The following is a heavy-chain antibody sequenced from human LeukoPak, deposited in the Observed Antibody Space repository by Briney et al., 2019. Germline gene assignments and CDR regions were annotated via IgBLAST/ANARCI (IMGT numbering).Heavy chain of an antibody. Sequence: GGSLRLSCAASGFTFSSYGMHWVRQAPGKGLEWVAIIRNDGNKKYYGDPVKGRFTISRDNSKNTMYLQMNSLRAEDTAVYYCAQLAHWGQGTLVTVSS. J-gene: IGHJ4*02. CDR2: IRNDGNKK. CDR1: GFTFSSYG. V-gene: IGHV3-30*02. CDR3: AQLAH.